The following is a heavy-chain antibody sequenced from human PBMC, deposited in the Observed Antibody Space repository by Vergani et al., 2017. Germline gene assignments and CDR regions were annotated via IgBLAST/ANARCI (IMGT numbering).Heavy chain of an antibody. Sequence: QVQLQQWGAGLLKPSETLSLTCAVYGGSFSGYYWSWIRQPPGKGLEWIGEINHSGSTNYNPSLKSRVTISVDTSKNQFSLKVSSVTAAYTAVYYCARGVTLVAAAIQKYYYIDVWGKGTTVTVSS. CDR1: GGSFSGYY. D-gene: IGHD2-2*02. CDR3: ARGVTLVAAAIQKYYYIDV. CDR2: INHSGST. V-gene: IGHV4-34*01. J-gene: IGHJ6*03.